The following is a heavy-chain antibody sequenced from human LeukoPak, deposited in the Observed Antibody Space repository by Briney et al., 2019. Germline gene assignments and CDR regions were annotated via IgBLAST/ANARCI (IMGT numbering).Heavy chain of an antibody. CDR3: ARALRYCSSTSCYGAGMDV. CDR2: IYHSGST. Sequence: SEALSLTCTVSGGSISGYYWSWIRQPPGKGLEWIGYIYHSGSTNYNPSLKSRVTMSVDTSKNQFSLKLSSVTAADTAVYYCARALRYCSSTSCYGAGMDVWGQGTTVTVSS. D-gene: IGHD2-2*01. CDR1: GGSISGYY. J-gene: IGHJ6*02. V-gene: IGHV4-59*12.